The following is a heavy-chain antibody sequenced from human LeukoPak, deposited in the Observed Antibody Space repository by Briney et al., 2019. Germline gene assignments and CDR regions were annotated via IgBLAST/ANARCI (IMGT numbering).Heavy chain of an antibody. D-gene: IGHD3-10*01. CDR3: ARGQEYYYGSGSYYWVY. CDR1: GGSFSGYY. CDR2: INHSGST. V-gene: IGHV4-34*01. Sequence: SETLSLTCAVYGGSFSGYYWSWIRQPPGKGLEWIGEINHSGSTNYNPSLKSRVTISVDTSKNQFSLKLSSVTAADTAVYYCARGQEYYYGSGSYYWVYWGQGTLVTVSS. J-gene: IGHJ4*02.